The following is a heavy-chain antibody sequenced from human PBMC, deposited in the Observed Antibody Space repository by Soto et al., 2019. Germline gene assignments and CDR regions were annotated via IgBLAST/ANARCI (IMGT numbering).Heavy chain of an antibody. CDR2: ISSSSSYI. CDR3: ARDRVIVGATTPYYSGMDV. J-gene: IGHJ6*02. V-gene: IGHV3-21*01. D-gene: IGHD1-26*01. CDR1: GFTFSSYS. Sequence: EVQLVESGGGLVKPGGSLRLSCAASGFTFSSYSMNWVRQAPGKGLEWVSSISSSSSYIYYADSVKGRFTISRDNAKNSLYLQMNSLRAEDTAVYYCARDRVIVGATTPYYSGMDVWGQGTTVTVSS.